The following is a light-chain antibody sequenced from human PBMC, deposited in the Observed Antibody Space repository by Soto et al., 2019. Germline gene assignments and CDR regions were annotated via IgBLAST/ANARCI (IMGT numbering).Light chain of an antibody. CDR2: GNS. CDR3: QSYASSLSGWV. J-gene: IGLJ3*02. CDR1: SSNLGAAYD. V-gene: IGLV1-40*01. Sequence: QAVLTQPPSVSGAPGQRVTLSCTGSSSNLGAAYDVHGYQQLPGTAPKLLSYGNSTRPSGVPDRFSGSKSGTSASLAITGLRSEDEADYYCQSYASSLSGWVFGGGTKLTVL.